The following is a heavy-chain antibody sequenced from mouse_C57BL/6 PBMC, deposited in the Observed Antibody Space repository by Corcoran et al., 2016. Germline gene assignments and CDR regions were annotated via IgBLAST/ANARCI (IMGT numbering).Heavy chain of an antibody. CDR3: AVITTVVDNWYFDV. CDR1: GYTFTTYG. J-gene: IGHJ1*03. V-gene: IGHV9-3*01. Sequence: QIQLVQSGPELKKPGETVKISCKASGYTFTTYGMSWVKQAPGKGLKWMGWINTYSGVPTYADDFKGRFAFSLETSASTAYLQINNLKNEDTATYFCAVITTVVDNWYFDVWGTGTTVTVSS. CDR2: INTYSGVP. D-gene: IGHD1-1*01.